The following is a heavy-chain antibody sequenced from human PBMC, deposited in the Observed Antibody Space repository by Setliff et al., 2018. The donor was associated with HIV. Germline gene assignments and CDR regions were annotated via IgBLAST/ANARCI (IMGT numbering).Heavy chain of an antibody. Sequence: SETLSLTCTVSGGSTTSSTYYWGWIRQPPGRGLEWIGSVSYTGRTYYNPSLKSRVTISIDTSRNQFSLNLSSVTTADTAVYYCVRHNPTVVTDGYDIWGQGTKITVSS. D-gene: IGHD2-21*02. CDR2: VSYTGRT. CDR3: VRHNPTVVTDGYDI. V-gene: IGHV4-39*01. CDR1: GGSTTSSTYY. J-gene: IGHJ3*02.